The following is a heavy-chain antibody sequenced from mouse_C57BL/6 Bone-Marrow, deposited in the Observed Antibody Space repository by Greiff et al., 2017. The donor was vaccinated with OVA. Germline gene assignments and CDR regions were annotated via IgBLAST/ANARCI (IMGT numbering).Heavy chain of an antibody. CDR2: ISDGGSYT. CDR1: GFTFSSYA. CDR3: ARDPSTTVVAMDY. D-gene: IGHD1-1*01. Sequence: EVHLVESGGGLVKPGGSLKLSCAASGFTFSSYAMSWVRQTPEKRLEWVATISDGGSYTYYPDNVKGRFTISRDNAKNNLYLQMSHLKSEDTAMYYCARDPSTTVVAMDYWGQGTSVTVSS. V-gene: IGHV5-4*01. J-gene: IGHJ4*01.